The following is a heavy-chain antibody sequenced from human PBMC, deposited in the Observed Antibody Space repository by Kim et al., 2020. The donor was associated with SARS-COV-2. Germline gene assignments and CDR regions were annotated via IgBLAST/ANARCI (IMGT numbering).Heavy chain of an antibody. CDR1: GGTFSSYA. CDR3: ARGRYDSSGYYLADMAFDI. CDR2: IIPIFGTA. J-gene: IGHJ3*02. Sequence: SVKVSCKASGGTFSSYAISWVRQAPGQGLEWMGGIIPIFGTANYAQKFQGRVTITADESTSTAYMELSSLRSEDTAVYYCARGRYDSSGYYLADMAFDIWGQGTMVTVSS. V-gene: IGHV1-69*13. D-gene: IGHD3-22*01.